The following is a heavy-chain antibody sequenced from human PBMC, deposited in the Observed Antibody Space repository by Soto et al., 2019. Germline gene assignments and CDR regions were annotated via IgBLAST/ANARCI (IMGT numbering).Heavy chain of an antibody. CDR1: GGSISSYY. D-gene: IGHD3-16*01. CDR2: IYYSGST. J-gene: IGHJ3*02. Sequence: SETLSLTCTVSGGSISSYYWSWIRQPPGKGLEWIGYIYYSGSTNYNPSLKSRVTISVDTSKNQFSLKLSSVTAADTAVYYCARWGGGLSDAFDIWGQGTMVTVSS. V-gene: IGHV4-59*01. CDR3: ARWGGGLSDAFDI.